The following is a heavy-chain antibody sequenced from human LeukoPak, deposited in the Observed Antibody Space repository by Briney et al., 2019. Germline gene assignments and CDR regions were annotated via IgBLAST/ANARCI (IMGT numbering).Heavy chain of an antibody. CDR3: ARALYYYDSSPFDY. CDR2: ISYDGSNK. V-gene: IGHV3-30*03. D-gene: IGHD3-22*01. CDR1: GFTFSSHG. J-gene: IGHJ4*02. Sequence: GGSLRLSCAASGFTFSSHGMHWVRQAPGKGLEWVAVISYDGSNKYYADSVKGRFTISRDNSKSTLYLQMNSLRAEDTAVYYCARALYYYDSSPFDYWGQGTLVTVSS.